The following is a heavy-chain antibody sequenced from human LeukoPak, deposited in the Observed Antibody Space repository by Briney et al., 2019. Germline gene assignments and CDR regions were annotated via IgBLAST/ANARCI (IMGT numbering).Heavy chain of an antibody. D-gene: IGHD3-22*01. CDR1: GFTFSSYS. Sequence: GGSLRLSCAASGFTFSSYSMNWVRQAPGKGLEWVSYISSSSSTIYYADSVKGRFTISRDNAKNSLYLQMNSLRAEDTAVYYCARVEADYDSSFDYWGQGTLVTVSS. J-gene: IGHJ4*02. CDR2: ISSSSSTI. V-gene: IGHV3-48*01. CDR3: ARVEADYDSSFDY.